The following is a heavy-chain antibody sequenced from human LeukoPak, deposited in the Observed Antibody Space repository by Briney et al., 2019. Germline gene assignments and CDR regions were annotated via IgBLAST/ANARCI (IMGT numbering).Heavy chain of an antibody. CDR2: ITSDGRST. CDR1: GFTFAAHN. CDR3: AKDHDYGGPDY. V-gene: IGHV3-64*01. D-gene: IGHD4-23*01. Sequence: PGGSLRLSCAASGFTFAAHNMHWVRQAPGKGLQYDAGITSDGRSTFYGSSVKGRFIISRDNSRNTLYLQLGNLRTDDLAVYYCAKDHDYGGPDYWGQGTLVAVSS. J-gene: IGHJ4*02.